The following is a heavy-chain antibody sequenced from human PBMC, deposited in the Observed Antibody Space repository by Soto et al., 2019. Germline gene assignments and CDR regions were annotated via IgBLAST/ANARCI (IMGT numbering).Heavy chain of an antibody. V-gene: IGHV4-34*01. CDR3: ARHLWYSSSWYPNWFDP. Sequence: QVQLQQWGAGLLKPSETLSLTCAVYGGSFSGYYWSWIRQPPGKGLEWIGEINHSGSTNYNPSLKSRVTISVDTSKNQFSLKLSSATAADTAVYYCARHLWYSSSWYPNWFDPWGQGTLVTVSS. CDR1: GGSFSGYY. D-gene: IGHD6-13*01. CDR2: INHSGST. J-gene: IGHJ5*02.